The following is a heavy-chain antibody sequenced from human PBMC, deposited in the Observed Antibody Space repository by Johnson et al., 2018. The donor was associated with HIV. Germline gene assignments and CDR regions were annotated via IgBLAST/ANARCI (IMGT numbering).Heavy chain of an antibody. Sequence: QVQLVESGGGVVQPGGSLRLSCAASGFIFNSYGMHWVRQAPGKGLEWVAFIRYDGSNTYYIESVKGRFTISRDNSKNTLDLQMNSLRTEDTAVYYCAKGRGYYAAFDIWGQGTMVTVSS. V-gene: IGHV3-30*02. J-gene: IGHJ3*02. D-gene: IGHD3-22*01. CDR3: AKGRGYYAAFDI. CDR1: GFIFNSYG. CDR2: IRYDGSNT.